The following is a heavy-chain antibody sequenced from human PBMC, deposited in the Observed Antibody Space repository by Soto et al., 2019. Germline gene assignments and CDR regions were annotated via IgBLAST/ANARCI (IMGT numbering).Heavy chain of an antibody. V-gene: IGHV3-30-3*01. D-gene: IGHD3-10*01. Sequence: QVQLVESGGGVVQPGRSLRLSCAASGFTFSSYAMHWVRQAPGKGLEWVAVISYDGSNKYYADSVKGRFTISRDNSKNTLYLQMNSLRAEDTAVYYCARGKVTMVRGVFADYYYGMDVWGQGTTVTVSS. J-gene: IGHJ6*02. CDR3: ARGKVTMVRGVFADYYYGMDV. CDR2: ISYDGSNK. CDR1: GFTFSSYA.